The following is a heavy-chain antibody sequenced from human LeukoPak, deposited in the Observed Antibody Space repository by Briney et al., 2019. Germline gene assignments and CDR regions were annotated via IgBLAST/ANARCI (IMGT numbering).Heavy chain of an antibody. V-gene: IGHV4-34*01. CDR2: INHSGST. D-gene: IGHD6-19*01. CDR1: GGSISGYY. J-gene: IGHJ4*02. Sequence: PSETLSLTCAVSGGSISGYYWSWIRQPPGKGLEWIGEINHSGSTNYNPSLKSRVTISVDTSKNQFSLKLSSVTAADTAVYYCARALGYSSGWYGYFDYWGQGALVTVSS. CDR3: ARALGYSSGWYGYFDY.